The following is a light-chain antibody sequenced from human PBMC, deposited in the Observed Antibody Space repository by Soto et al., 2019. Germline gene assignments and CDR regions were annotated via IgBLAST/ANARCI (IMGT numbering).Light chain of an antibody. CDR2: SNN. J-gene: IGLJ2*01. CDR3: AAWDDSLNGPV. V-gene: IGLV1-44*01. CDR1: SSNIGSNT. Sequence: QTVVTQPPSASGTPGQRVTISCSGSSSNIGSNTVNWYQQLPGTAPKLLIYSNNQLPSGVPDRFSGSKSGTSASLAISGLQSEDEADYYCAAWDDSLNGPVFGGGTKLTVL.